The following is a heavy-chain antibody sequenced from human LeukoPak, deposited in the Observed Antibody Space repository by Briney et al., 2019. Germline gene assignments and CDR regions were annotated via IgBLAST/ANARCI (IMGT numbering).Heavy chain of an antibody. CDR2: ISSSSSYI. CDR1: GFTFSSYS. D-gene: IGHD6-19*01. J-gene: IGHJ4*02. V-gene: IGHV3-21*04. Sequence: PGGSLRLSCAASGFTFSSYSMNWVRQAPGKGLEWVSSISSSSSYIYYADSVKGRFTISRDNSKNTLYLQMNSLRAEDTAVYYCAKGVWLAVAGTPDYWGQGTLVTVSS. CDR3: AKGVWLAVAGTPDY.